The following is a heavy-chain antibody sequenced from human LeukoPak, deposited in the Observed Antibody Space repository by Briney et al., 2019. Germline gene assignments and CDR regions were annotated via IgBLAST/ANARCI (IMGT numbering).Heavy chain of an antibody. Sequence: PGGSLRLSCAASGFTFSNYAMSWVRQAPGKGLEWVSTISGSGGSTYYADSVKGRFTISRDNSNNTPHLQMNSLRAEDTAVYYCAKAALLGHSSSWYDYWGQGTLVTVSS. J-gene: IGHJ4*02. CDR2: ISGSGGST. CDR1: GFTFSNYA. V-gene: IGHV3-23*01. CDR3: AKAALLGHSSSWYDY. D-gene: IGHD6-13*01.